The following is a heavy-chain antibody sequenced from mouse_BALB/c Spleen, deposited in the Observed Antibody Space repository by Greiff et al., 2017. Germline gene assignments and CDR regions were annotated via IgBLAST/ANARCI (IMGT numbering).Heavy chain of an antibody. CDR2: IDPANGNT. D-gene: IGHD4-1*01. CDR1: GFNIKDTY. J-gene: IGHJ3*01. V-gene: IGHV14-3*02. Sequence: EVKLMESGAELVKPGASVKLSCTASGFNIKDTYMHWVKQRPEQGLEWIGRIDPANGNTKYDPKFQGKATITADTSSNTAYLQLSSLTSEDTAVCYCAENWGFADWGQGTLVTVSA. CDR3: AENWGFAD.